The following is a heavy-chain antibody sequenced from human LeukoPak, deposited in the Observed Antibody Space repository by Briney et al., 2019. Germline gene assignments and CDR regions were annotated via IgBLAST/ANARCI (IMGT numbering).Heavy chain of an antibody. CDR1: GFTFSNFG. D-gene: IGHD5-24*01. CDR2: IRFDGTSK. J-gene: IGHJ4*02. Sequence: GGSLRLSCAASGFTFSNFGMHWVRQAPGKGLEWVAFIRFDGTSKFYADSVKARFTISRDNSKNTLYLQMNSLRAEDTAVYYCAREGVEMAFDYWGQGTLVTVSS. CDR3: AREGVEMAFDY. V-gene: IGHV3-30*02.